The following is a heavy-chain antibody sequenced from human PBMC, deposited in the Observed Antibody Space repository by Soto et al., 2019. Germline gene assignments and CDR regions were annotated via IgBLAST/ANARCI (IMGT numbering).Heavy chain of an antibody. Sequence: GGSLRLSCAASGFTFSSYGMHWVRQAPGKGLEWVSLISYDGSSGYYADSVKGRFTISRDNSKNTLYLQMNSLTPEDTAIYYCAKVHFSILSAFDMWGQGTMVTVSS. V-gene: IGHV3-30*18. CDR1: GFTFSSYG. J-gene: IGHJ3*02. CDR3: AKVHFSILSAFDM. D-gene: IGHD2-15*01. CDR2: ISYDGSSG.